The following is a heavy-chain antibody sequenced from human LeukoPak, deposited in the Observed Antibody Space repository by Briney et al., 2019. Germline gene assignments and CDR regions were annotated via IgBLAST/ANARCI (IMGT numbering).Heavy chain of an antibody. D-gene: IGHD6-13*01. CDR2: TSGIGAST. V-gene: IGHV3-23*01. Sequence: PGRSLRLSCSASGFTFSSYAMTWVRQAPGKWLEWVSATSGIGASTYYADSVRGRDTISRDNSKNTLYLQMNSVRVEDTAVFYCAKGLGRRSSSWDMLNHWGQGTLVTVSS. J-gene: IGHJ5*02. CDR3: AKGLGRRSSSWDMLNH. CDR1: GFTFSSYA.